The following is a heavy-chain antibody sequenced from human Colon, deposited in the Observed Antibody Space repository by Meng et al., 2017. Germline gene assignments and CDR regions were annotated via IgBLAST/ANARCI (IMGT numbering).Heavy chain of an antibody. CDR3: ARQVPGYCNTTSCYGGIDY. CDR2: IYYTGST. J-gene: IGHJ4*02. V-gene: IGHV4-39*01. D-gene: IGHD2-2*01. Sequence: QLQLQESGPGLVRPSETLSLTCTVSGGAIDSSSYYWGWIRQPPGKGREWMGSIYYTGSTNHNPSLKSRVTIFVDVSKNQFSLNLSSVNAADTAVYYCARQVPGYCNTTSCYGGIDYWGQGTLVTVSS. CDR1: GGAIDSSSYY.